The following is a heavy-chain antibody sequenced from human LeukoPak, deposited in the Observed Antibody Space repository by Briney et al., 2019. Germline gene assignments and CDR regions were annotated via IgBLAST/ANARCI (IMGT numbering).Heavy chain of an antibody. CDR3: AIRTYYYDSSGSPGAFDI. CDR2: ISAYNGNT. CDR1: GYTFTSYG. V-gene: IGHV1-18*01. J-gene: IGHJ3*02. Sequence: ASVKVSCKASGYTFTSYGISWVRQAPGQGLEWMGWISAYNGNTNYAQKLQGRVTMTTDTSTSTAYMELRSLRSEDTAVYYCAIRTYYYDSSGSPGAFDIWGQGTMVTVSS. D-gene: IGHD3-22*01.